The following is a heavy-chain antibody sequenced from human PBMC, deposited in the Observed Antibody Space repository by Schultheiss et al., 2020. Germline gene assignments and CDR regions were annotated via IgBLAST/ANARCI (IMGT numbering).Heavy chain of an antibody. CDR1: GYTFTSYD. V-gene: IGHV1-2*04. CDR2: MNPNSGGT. D-gene: IGHD4-17*01. Sequence: GESLKISCKASGYTFTSYDINWVRQATGQGLEWMGWMNPNSGGTNYAQKFQGWVTMTRDTSISTAYMELSRLRSDDTAVYYCARVDPMTTVTTSPVDYWGQGTLVTVS. CDR3: ARVDPMTTVTTSPVDY. J-gene: IGHJ4*02.